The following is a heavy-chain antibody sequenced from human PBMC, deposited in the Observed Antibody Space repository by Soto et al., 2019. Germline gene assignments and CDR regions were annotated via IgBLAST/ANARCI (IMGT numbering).Heavy chain of an antibody. D-gene: IGHD2-2*02. V-gene: IGHV1-69*13. CDR3: ATLVPAPIKLFPRLGWFDP. CDR2: IIPITDTA. Sequence: SVKVSCKASGGTFSSETITWVRQAPGQGLEWMGGIIPITDTANYAQNFQGRATITADESTSTVYMELSSLRSEDTAVYYCATLVPAPIKLFPRLGWFDPWGQGTLVTVSS. J-gene: IGHJ5*02. CDR1: GGTFSSET.